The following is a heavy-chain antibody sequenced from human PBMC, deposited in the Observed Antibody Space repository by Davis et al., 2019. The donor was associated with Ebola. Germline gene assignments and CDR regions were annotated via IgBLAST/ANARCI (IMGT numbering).Heavy chain of an antibody. CDR2: IYYSGST. CDR3: ARGTRFLEWLFHDY. D-gene: IGHD3-3*01. Sequence: MPSETLSLTCTVSGGSISSYYWSWIRQPPGKGLEWIGYIYYSGSTNYNPSLKSRVTISVDTSKNQFPLKLSSVTAADTAVYYCARGTRFLEWLFHDYWGQGTLVTVSS. J-gene: IGHJ4*02. V-gene: IGHV4-59*08. CDR1: GGSISSYY.